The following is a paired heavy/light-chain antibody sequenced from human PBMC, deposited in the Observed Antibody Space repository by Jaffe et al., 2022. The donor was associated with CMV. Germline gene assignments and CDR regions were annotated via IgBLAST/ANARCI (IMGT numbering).Light chain of an antibody. Sequence: NFMLTQPHSVSESPGKTVTISCTRSSGSIASNYVQWYQQRPGSAPTTVIYEDNQRPSGVPDRFSGSIDSSSNSASLTISGLKTEDEADYYCQSYDSSNPYVFGTGTKVTVL. CDR3: QSYDSSNPYV. V-gene: IGLV6-57*04. CDR1: SGSIASNY. CDR2: EDN. J-gene: IGLJ1*01.
Heavy chain of an antibody. CDR3: ARRVDYGDYLFIESRNNWFDP. V-gene: IGHV5-51*01. CDR2: IYPGDSDT. Sequence: EVQLVQSGAEVKKPGESLKISCKGSGYSFTSYWIGWVRQMPGKGLEWMGIIYPGDSDTRYSPSFQGQVTISADKSISTAYLQWSSLKASDTAMYYCARRVDYGDYLFIESRNNWFDPWGQGTLVTVSS. J-gene: IGHJ5*02. D-gene: IGHD4-17*01. CDR1: GYSFTSYW.